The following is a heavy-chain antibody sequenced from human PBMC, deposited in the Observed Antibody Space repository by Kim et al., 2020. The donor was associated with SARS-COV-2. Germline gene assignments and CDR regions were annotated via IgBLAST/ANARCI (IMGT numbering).Heavy chain of an antibody. J-gene: IGHJ4*02. Sequence: SETLSLTCAVYGGSFSGYYWSWIRQPPGKGLEWIGEINHSGSTNYNPSLKSRVTISVDTSKNQFSLKLSSATAADTAVYYCARGRGKKNWGCEGAIFDYWGQGTLVTVSS. D-gene: IGHD7-27*01. CDR3: ARGRGKKNWGCEGAIFDY. CDR1: GGSFSGYY. V-gene: IGHV4-34*01. CDR2: INHSGST.